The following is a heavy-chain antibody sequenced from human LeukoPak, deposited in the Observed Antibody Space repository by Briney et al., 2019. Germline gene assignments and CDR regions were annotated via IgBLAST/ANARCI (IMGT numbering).Heavy chain of an antibody. Sequence: SETLSLTCAVSGYSISCAYYWGWMRQPPGKGLEWIVSIHHSGSTYFNPSLKSRVTISVDTSKNQFSLKLTSVTAADTAVYYCARDRVGATYAFDIWGQGTMVTVSS. D-gene: IGHD1-26*01. J-gene: IGHJ3*02. CDR3: ARDRVGATYAFDI. CDR2: IHHSGST. CDR1: GYSISCAYY. V-gene: IGHV4-38-2*02.